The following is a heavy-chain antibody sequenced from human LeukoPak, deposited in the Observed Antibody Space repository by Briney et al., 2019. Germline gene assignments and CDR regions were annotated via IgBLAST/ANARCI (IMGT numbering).Heavy chain of an antibody. Sequence: GGSLRPSCAASGFTFSSYGMHWVRQAPGKGLEWVAVISYDGSNKYYADSVKGRFTISRDNSKNTLYLQMNSLRAEDTAVYYCAKDNYDILTGYLDYWGQGTLVTVSS. J-gene: IGHJ4*02. CDR3: AKDNYDILTGYLDY. CDR1: GFTFSSYG. D-gene: IGHD3-9*01. V-gene: IGHV3-30*18. CDR2: ISYDGSNK.